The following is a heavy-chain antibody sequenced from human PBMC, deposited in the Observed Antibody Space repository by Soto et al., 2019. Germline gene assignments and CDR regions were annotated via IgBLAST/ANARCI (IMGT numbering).Heavy chain of an antibody. D-gene: IGHD5-12*01. CDR1: GGSFSGYY. V-gene: IGHV4-34*01. Sequence: QVQLQQLGAGLLKPSETLSLTCAVYGGSFSGYYWSWIRQPPGKGLEWIGEINHSGSTNYNPSLKSRATISVDTSKNQFSRKLSSGNAADTAVYYCARGRWLRSSFDYWGQATLVTVSS. CDR2: INHSGST. J-gene: IGHJ4*02. CDR3: ARGRWLRSSFDY.